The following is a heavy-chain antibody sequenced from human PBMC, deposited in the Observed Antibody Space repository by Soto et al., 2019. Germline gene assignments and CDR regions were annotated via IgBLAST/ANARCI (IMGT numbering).Heavy chain of an antibody. Sequence: GASVKVSCKASGYTFTSYGISWVRQAPGQGLEWMGWISAYNGNTNYAQKLQGRVTMTTDTSTSTAYMELRSLRSDDTAVYYCARNGPGRFLEWLLSPWFDPWGQGTLVTVSS. CDR1: GYTFTSYG. V-gene: IGHV1-18*01. J-gene: IGHJ5*02. CDR3: ARNGPGRFLEWLLSPWFDP. CDR2: ISAYNGNT. D-gene: IGHD3-3*01.